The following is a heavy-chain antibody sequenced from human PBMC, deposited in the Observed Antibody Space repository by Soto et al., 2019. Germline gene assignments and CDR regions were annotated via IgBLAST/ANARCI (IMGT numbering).Heavy chain of an antibody. CDR2: ISGSGGST. J-gene: IGHJ4*02. Sequence: GGSLSLSCAASGFTFSSYAMSWVRQAPGKGLEWVSAISGSGGSTYYADSVKGRFTISSDNSNNTLYLQMNSLRAEDTAVYYCASRAYYYDSSGYFDYWGQGTLVTVSS. V-gene: IGHV3-23*01. CDR1: GFTFSSYA. D-gene: IGHD3-22*01. CDR3: ASRAYYYDSSGYFDY.